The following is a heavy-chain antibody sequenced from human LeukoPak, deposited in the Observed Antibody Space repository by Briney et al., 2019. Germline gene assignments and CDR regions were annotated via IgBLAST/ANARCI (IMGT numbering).Heavy chain of an antibody. V-gene: IGHV4-31*03. D-gene: IGHD3-3*01. CDR3: ARHGSMELRSLAVWFDP. CDR2: MYYSGST. Sequence: PSETLSLTCTVSGGSISSGGYYWSWIRQHPGGGLQWIGYMYYSGSTYYNPSLKSRVTISVDTSKNQFSLKLSSVTAADTAVYYCARHGSMELRSLAVWFDPWGQGTLVTVSS. CDR1: GGSISSGGYY. J-gene: IGHJ5*02.